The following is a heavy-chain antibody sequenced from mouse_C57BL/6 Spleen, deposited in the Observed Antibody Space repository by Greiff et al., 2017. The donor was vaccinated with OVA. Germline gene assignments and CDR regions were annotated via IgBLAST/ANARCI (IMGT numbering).Heavy chain of an antibody. CDR1: GFSLTSYG. CDR2: IWGVGST. Sequence: QVQLKESGPGLVAPSQSLSITCTVSGFSLTSYGVDWVRQSPGKGLEWLGVIWGVGSTNYNSALKSRLSISKDNSKRQFFLKMNRLQTDDTAMYYGASVRPDYGSSPFAYWGQGTLVTVSA. J-gene: IGHJ3*01. V-gene: IGHV2-6*01. D-gene: IGHD1-1*01. CDR3: ASVRPDYGSSPFAY.